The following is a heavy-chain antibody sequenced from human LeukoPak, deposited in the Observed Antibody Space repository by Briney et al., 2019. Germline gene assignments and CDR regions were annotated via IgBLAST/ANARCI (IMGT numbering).Heavy chain of an antibody. V-gene: IGHV7-4-1*02. J-gene: IGHJ4*02. Sequence: ASVKVSCKASGYTFTSYDINWVRQAPGQGLEWMGWINTNTGNPTYAQGFTGRFVFSLDTSVSTAYLQISSLKAEDTAVYYCARDVYYYGSGSQVDYWGQGTLVTVSS. D-gene: IGHD3-10*01. CDR3: ARDVYYYGSGSQVDY. CDR1: GYTFTSYD. CDR2: INTNTGNP.